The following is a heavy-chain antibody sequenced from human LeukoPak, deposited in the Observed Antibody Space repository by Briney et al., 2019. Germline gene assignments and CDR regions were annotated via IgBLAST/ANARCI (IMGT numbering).Heavy chain of an antibody. CDR3: AKDHLWFGELYPFDP. J-gene: IGHJ5*02. Sequence: GGSLRLSCAASGFTFSSYEMNWVRQAPGKGLEWVSYISSSGSTIYYADSVKGRFTISRDNAKNSLYLQMNSLRAEDTAVYYCAKDHLWFGELYPFDPWGQGTLVTVPS. V-gene: IGHV3-48*03. CDR1: GFTFSSYE. D-gene: IGHD3-10*01. CDR2: ISSSGSTI.